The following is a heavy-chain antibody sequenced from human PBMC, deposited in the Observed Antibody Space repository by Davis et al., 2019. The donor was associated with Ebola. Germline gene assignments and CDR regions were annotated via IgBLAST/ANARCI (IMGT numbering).Heavy chain of an antibody. J-gene: IGHJ5*02. CDR3: ARGTRTIFGVVVSPNWFDP. Sequence: MLGGSLRLSCAVYGGSFSGYYWSWIRQPPGKGLEWIGEINHSGSTNYNPSLKSRVTISVDTSKNQFSLKLSSVTAADTAVYYCARGTRTIFGVVVSPNWFDPWGQGTLVTVSS. D-gene: IGHD3-3*01. CDR1: GGSFSGYY. CDR2: INHSGST. V-gene: IGHV4-34*01.